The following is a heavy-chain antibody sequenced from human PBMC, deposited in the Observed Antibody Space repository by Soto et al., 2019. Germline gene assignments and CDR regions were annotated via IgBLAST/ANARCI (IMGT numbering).Heavy chain of an antibody. CDR3: AKDTRRAARGGGMGV. D-gene: IGHD3-16*01. Sequence: EAQVVESGGGLVQPGRSLRLSCVASGFDFGEYAMHWVRQGPGKGLEWVSGISWNSGSRGYGDSVQGRFTISRDNAKNSLYLEMNSLRTEDTAMYYGAKDTRRAARGGGMGVWGQRNTVIVSS. V-gene: IGHV3-9*01. CDR2: ISWNSGSR. CDR1: GFDFGEYA. J-gene: IGHJ6*02.